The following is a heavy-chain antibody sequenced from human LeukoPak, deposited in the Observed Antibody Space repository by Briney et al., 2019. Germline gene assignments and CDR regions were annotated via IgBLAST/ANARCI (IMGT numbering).Heavy chain of an antibody. J-gene: IGHJ4*02. Sequence: PRGCLTLSCAASGFTPNNHWTTWVRPAPGRGLEWVASIKQGGSEKYYADSVKGRFTVSRDDAKNSLYFQMNSLSADDTAVYYCARGPNYGARVDYLDSWGQGTKVTVSS. V-gene: IGHV3-7*01. CDR1: GFTPNNHW. D-gene: IGHD4-17*01. CDR2: IKQGGSEK. CDR3: ARGPNYGARVDYLDS.